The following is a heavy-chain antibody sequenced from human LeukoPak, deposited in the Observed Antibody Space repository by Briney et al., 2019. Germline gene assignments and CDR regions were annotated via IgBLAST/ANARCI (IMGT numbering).Heavy chain of an antibody. D-gene: IGHD3-10*01. Sequence: PGRSLRLSCAASGXTFSTYGMHWVRQAPGKGLEWVAVISYDGNNKYYADSVKGRFTIFTDNSKNTLYLQMNSLRAEDTAVYYCAKDSDYYASGNYYNVDYWGQGTLVTVSS. CDR2: ISYDGNNK. CDR1: GXTFSTYG. CDR3: AKDSDYYASGNYYNVDY. J-gene: IGHJ4*02. V-gene: IGHV3-30*18.